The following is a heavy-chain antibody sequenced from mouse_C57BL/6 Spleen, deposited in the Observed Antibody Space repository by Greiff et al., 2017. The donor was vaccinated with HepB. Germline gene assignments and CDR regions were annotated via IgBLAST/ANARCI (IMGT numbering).Heavy chain of an antibody. V-gene: IGHV2-2*01. CDR1: GFSLTSYG. CDR3: ARRVNYSNQGYFDV. Sequence: VQLQESGPGLVQPSQSLSITCTVSGFSLTSYGVHWVRQSPGKGLEWLGVIWSGGSTDYNAAFISRLSISKDNSKSQVFFKMNSLQADDTAIYYCARRVNYSNQGYFDVWGTGTTVTVSS. D-gene: IGHD2-5*01. J-gene: IGHJ1*03. CDR2: IWSGGST.